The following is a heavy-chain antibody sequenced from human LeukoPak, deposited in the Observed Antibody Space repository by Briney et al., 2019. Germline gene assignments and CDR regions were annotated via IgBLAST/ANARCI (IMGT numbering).Heavy chain of an antibody. CDR3: AKDSFSYNGIFDALDV. V-gene: IGHV3-23*01. CDR1: GFTFSSYA. J-gene: IGHJ3*01. CDR2: STAPV. D-gene: IGHD2-8*01. Sequence: GGSLRLSCAASGFTFSSYAMSWVRQAPGKGLEWVSSTAPVHYADSVKGRFTISRDDSKNTLFLQVNSLRAEDTAIYYCAKDSFSYNGIFDALDVWGQGTMVTVSS.